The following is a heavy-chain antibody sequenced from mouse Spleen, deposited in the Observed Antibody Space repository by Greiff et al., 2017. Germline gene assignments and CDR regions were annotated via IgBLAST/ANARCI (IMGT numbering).Heavy chain of an antibody. Sequence: VQLQQPGAELVKPGASVKLSCKASGYTFTSYWMQWVKQRPGQGLEWIGEIDPSDSYTNYNQKFKGKATLTVDTSSSTAYMQLSSLTSEDSAVYYCARGYDGAWFAYWGQGTLVTVSA. V-gene: IGHV1-50*01. CDR3: ARGYDGAWFAY. D-gene: IGHD2-2*01. J-gene: IGHJ3*01. CDR1: GYTFTSYW. CDR2: IDPSDSYT.